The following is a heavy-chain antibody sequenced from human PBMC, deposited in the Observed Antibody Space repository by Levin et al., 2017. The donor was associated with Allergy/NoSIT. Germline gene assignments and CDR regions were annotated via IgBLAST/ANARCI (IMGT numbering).Heavy chain of an antibody. V-gene: IGHV3-13*04. Sequence: GESLKISCAASGFTFSSYDMHWVRQATGKGLEWVSAMGTAGDTYYPGSVKGRFTISRENAKNSLYLQMNSLRAGDTAVYYGARAGPRWGMDGWGQGTTVTVS. J-gene: IGHJ6*02. D-gene: IGHD4-23*01. CDR3: ARAGPRWGMDG. CDR2: MGTAGDT. CDR1: GFTFSSYD.